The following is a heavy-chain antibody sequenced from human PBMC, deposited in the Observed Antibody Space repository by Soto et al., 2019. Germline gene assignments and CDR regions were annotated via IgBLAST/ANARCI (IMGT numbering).Heavy chain of an antibody. D-gene: IGHD1-20*01. CDR1: GFTFYSYA. CDR2: IGSVGGDT. V-gene: IGHV3-23*01. Sequence: LRLSCAASGFTFYSYATSWVRQAPWQGLEWVSTIGSVGGDTYYADSVKGLFTISRDDSKNTLLLQMNSLRAEDTAVYYCVKDRMAYNSVWGPFDIWGQGTMVTVSS. CDR3: VKDRMAYNSVWGPFDI. J-gene: IGHJ3*02.